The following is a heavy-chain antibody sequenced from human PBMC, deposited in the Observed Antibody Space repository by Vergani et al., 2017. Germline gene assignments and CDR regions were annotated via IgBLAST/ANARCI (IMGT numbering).Heavy chain of an antibody. Sequence: VQLVESGGGVVQPGGSLRLSCAASGFTVSSNYMSWVRQAPGKGLEWVSVIYSGGSTYYADSVKGRFTISRDNSKNTLYLQMNSLRAEDTAVYYCARVGSGYDRYYYYYYMDVWGKGTTVTVSS. D-gene: IGHD5-12*01. CDR1: GFTVSSNY. CDR2: IYSGGST. CDR3: ARVGSGYDRYYYYYYMDV. V-gene: IGHV3-53*01. J-gene: IGHJ6*03.